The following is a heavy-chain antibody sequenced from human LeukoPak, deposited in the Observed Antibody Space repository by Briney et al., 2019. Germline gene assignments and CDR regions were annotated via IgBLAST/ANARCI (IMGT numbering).Heavy chain of an antibody. CDR1: GFTFSNAW. CDR2: IKSKTDGGTT. V-gene: IGHV3-15*01. CDR3: TTSIYGDYPDY. Sequence: GGSLRLSCAASGFTFSNAWVSWVRQAPGKGLEWVGRIKSKTDGGTTDYAAPVKGRFTISRDDSKNTLYLQMNSLKTEDTAVYYCTTSIYGDYPDYWGQGTLVTVSS. J-gene: IGHJ4*02. D-gene: IGHD4-17*01.